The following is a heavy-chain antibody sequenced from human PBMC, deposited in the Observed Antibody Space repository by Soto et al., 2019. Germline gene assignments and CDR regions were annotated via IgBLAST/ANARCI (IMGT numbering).Heavy chain of an antibody. CDR2: IWYDGSKK. J-gene: IGHJ4*02. CDR3: ARDFNVGFDY. CDR1: GFTFSSYG. Sequence: PGGSLRLSCAASGFTFSSYGMQWVRQAPGKGLEWVAVIWYDGSKKNYGDSVKGRFTISRDNSKNTVYLQMNSLRAEDTAVYYCARDFNVGFDYWGQGTLVTVSS. D-gene: IGHD1-26*01. V-gene: IGHV3-33*01.